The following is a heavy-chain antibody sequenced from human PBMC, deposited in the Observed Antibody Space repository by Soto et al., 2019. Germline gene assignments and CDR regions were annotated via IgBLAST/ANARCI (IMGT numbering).Heavy chain of an antibody. CDR2: LSAPGAP. Sequence: EVQLVESGGGLVQPGGSLRLACEASGSTFRNYDLHWVRQCTGKGLEWVSGLSAPGAPDYADSVEGRFTISRENAQTSFFLPMNSLRVGDTAVYYCARTDRDFYGVDVWGQGTTVIVSS. CDR1: GSTFRNYD. CDR3: ARTDRDFYGVDV. J-gene: IGHJ6*02. V-gene: IGHV3-13*05.